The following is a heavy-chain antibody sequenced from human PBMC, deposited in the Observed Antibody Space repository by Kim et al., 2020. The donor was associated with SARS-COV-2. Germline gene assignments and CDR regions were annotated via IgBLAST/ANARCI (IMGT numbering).Heavy chain of an antibody. Sequence: SETLSLTCTVSGGSISSGGYYWSWIRQHPGKGLEWIGYIYYSGSTYYNPSLKSRVTISVDTSKNQFSLKLSSVTAADTAVYYCAREGTAGVFSPDYGDSLGAFDIWGQGTMVTVSS. D-gene: IGHD4-17*01. V-gene: IGHV4-31*03. CDR2: IYYSGST. CDR3: AREGTAGVFSPDYGDSLGAFDI. J-gene: IGHJ3*02. CDR1: GGSISSGGYY.